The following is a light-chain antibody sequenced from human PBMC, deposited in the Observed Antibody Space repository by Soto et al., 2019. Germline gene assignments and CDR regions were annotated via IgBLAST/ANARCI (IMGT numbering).Light chain of an antibody. V-gene: IGKV1-5*03. Sequence: DIQMTQSPSTLSASVGDRVTITCRASQSISTYLARYQQKPGKAPKLLIYKASSLESGVPSRFSGSGSGTEFTLTISSLQPDDFATYYCQQYNSYRWTFGLGTKV. CDR2: KAS. CDR3: QQYNSYRWT. CDR1: QSISTY. J-gene: IGKJ1*01.